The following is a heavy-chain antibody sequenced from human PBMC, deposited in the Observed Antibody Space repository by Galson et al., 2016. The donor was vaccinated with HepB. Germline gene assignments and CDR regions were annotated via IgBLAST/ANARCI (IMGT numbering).Heavy chain of an antibody. V-gene: IGHV1-58*01. CDR1: GVTFSTSA. D-gene: IGHD6-13*01. CDR3: AARGNSWPYY. J-gene: IGHJ4*02. CDR2: IVAGNGDT. Sequence: SVKVSCKASGVTFSTSAVRWVRQARGQHLEWIGWIVAGNGDTKYAQKFQERVTITRDMSTSTAYMELSSLTSEDTAVYYCAARGNSWPYYWGQGTLVTVSS.